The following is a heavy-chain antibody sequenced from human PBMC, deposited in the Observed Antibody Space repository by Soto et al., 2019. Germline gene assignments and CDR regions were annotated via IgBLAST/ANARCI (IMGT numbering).Heavy chain of an antibody. J-gene: IGHJ3*02. D-gene: IGHD3-10*01. CDR2: ISGSGGST. CDR3: ARDKGSDAPIDM. Sequence: GGSLRLSCAASGFTFSSYAMSWVRQAPGKGLEWVSAISGSGGSTYYADSVKGRFTISRDNSKSTLDLQMSSLRVEDTAVYYCARDKGSDAPIDMWGQGTMVTVSS. CDR1: GFTFSSYA. V-gene: IGHV3-23*01.